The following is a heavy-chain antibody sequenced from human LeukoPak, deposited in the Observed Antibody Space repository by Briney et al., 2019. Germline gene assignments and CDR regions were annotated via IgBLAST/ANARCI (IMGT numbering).Heavy chain of an antibody. CDR2: IRSKTDGGTT. D-gene: IGHD3-22*01. Sequence: GGSLRLSCAASGFTFSNAWMSWVRQPPGKGLEWVGRIRSKTDGGTTDYTAPVKGRFTISRDDSKNTLYLQLNSLETEDTAVYYCTTGPHCSDSSHYDFDYWGQGTLVTVSS. CDR3: TTGPHCSDSSHYDFDY. V-gene: IGHV3-15*01. CDR1: GFTFSNAW. J-gene: IGHJ4*02.